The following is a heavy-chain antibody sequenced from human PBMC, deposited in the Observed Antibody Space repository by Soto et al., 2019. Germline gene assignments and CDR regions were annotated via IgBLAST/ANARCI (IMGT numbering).Heavy chain of an antibody. V-gene: IGHV1-18*01. CDR3: ARGSYDILTGHSLFAY. J-gene: IGHJ4*02. CDR2: ISAYNGNT. D-gene: IGHD3-9*01. CDR1: GYTFTSYG. Sequence: ASVKVSWKASGYTFTSYGISWVRQAPGQGLEWMGWISAYNGNTNYAQKLQGRVTMTTDTSTSTAYMELRSLRSDDTAVYYCARGSYDILTGHSLFAYWGQGTLVTVSS.